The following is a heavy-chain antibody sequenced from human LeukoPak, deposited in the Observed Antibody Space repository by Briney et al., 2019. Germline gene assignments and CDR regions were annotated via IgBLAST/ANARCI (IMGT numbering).Heavy chain of an antibody. CDR3: ARDSVTTDAFDI. D-gene: IGHD4-17*01. Sequence: PSETLSLTCAVSGGSISSGGYSWSWIRQPPGKGLEWIGYIYHSGSTYCNPSLKSRVTISVDRSKNQFSLKLSSVTAADTAVYYCARDSVTTDAFDIWGQGTMVTVSS. CDR2: IYHSGST. V-gene: IGHV4-30-2*01. J-gene: IGHJ3*02. CDR1: GGSISSGGYS.